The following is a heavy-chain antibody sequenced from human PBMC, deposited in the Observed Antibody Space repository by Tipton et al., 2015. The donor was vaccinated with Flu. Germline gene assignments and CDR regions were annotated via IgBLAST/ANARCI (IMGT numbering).Heavy chain of an antibody. CDR2: VYYTGST. Sequence: TLSLTCTVSGGSIRGYYWNWIRQFPGKGLEWIGFVYYTGSTNYKSSLKSRVTISTDTSTIQVSLKMNSVIAADTAVYYCARGPPGPSIRAYYFDIWGQGALVTVSS. CDR3: ARGPPGPSIRAYYFDI. CDR1: GGSIRGYY. J-gene: IGHJ4*02. D-gene: IGHD2-21*01. V-gene: IGHV4-59*01.